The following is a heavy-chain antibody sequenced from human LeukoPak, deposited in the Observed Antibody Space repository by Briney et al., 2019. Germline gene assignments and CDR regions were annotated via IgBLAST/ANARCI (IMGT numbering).Heavy chain of an antibody. J-gene: IGHJ6*03. Sequence: PSETLSLTCTVSGYSISSGYYWGWIRQPPGKGLEWIGSIYHSGSTYYNPSLKSRVTISVDTSKNQFSLKLSSVTAADTAVYYCARDYPQQQLVGYYYYMDVWGKGTTVTVSS. CDR1: GYSISSGYY. CDR3: ARDYPQQQLVGYYYYMDV. V-gene: IGHV4-38-2*02. D-gene: IGHD6-13*01. CDR2: IYHSGST.